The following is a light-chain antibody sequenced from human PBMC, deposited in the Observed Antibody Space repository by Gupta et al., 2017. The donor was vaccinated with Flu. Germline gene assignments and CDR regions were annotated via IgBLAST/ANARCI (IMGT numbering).Light chain of an antibody. CDR1: QSVSSSY. CDR2: GAS. V-gene: IGKV3-20*01. Sequence: PGERATLSCRASQSVSSSYLSWYQQKPGQAPRLLIYGASSRATGIPDRFSGSGSGTDFTLTISSLEPEDFAVYYCQQYGSSHPNTFGQGTKLEIK. J-gene: IGKJ2*01. CDR3: QQYGSSHPNT.